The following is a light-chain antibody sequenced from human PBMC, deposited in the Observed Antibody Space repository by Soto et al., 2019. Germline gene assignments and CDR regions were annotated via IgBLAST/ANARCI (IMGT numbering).Light chain of an antibody. Sequence: DIQMTQSPSTLSASVGDRVTITCRASQNINNGLAWYQQKPGRAPNLLIYKASILESGVPSRFSGSGSGTEFTLTISSLQPDDFATYFCLSYDSYSSTFGQGTELEIK. V-gene: IGKV1-5*03. CDR1: QNINNG. CDR3: LSYDSYSST. CDR2: KAS. J-gene: IGKJ2*01.